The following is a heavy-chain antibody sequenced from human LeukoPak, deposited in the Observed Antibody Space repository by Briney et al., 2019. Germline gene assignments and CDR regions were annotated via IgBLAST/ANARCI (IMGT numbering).Heavy chain of an antibody. D-gene: IGHD2-15*01. Sequence: GGSLRLSCAASGFTFSSYAMSWVRQAPGKGLEWVSATSGTSGRTYYADSVKGRFTISRDNSKNTLYLQMNSLRAEDTAVYYCARDSKIGFYCSGGSCYSGAQENYFDYWGQGTLVTVSS. J-gene: IGHJ4*02. V-gene: IGHV3-23*01. CDR3: ARDSKIGFYCSGGSCYSGAQENYFDY. CDR2: TSGTSGRT. CDR1: GFTFSSYA.